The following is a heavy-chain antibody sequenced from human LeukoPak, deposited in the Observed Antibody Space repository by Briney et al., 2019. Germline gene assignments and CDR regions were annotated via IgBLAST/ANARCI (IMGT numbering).Heavy chain of an antibody. CDR3: AKDIALSSRGAFDI. J-gene: IGHJ3*02. Sequence: GGSLRLSCAASGFTFSSYGMHWVRQAPGKGLEWVAFIRYDGSNKYYADSVKGRFTISRDNSKNTLYLQMNSLRAEDTALYYCAKDIALSSRGAFDIWGQGTMVTVSS. V-gene: IGHV3-30*02. CDR1: GFTFSSYG. D-gene: IGHD2-2*01. CDR2: IRYDGSNK.